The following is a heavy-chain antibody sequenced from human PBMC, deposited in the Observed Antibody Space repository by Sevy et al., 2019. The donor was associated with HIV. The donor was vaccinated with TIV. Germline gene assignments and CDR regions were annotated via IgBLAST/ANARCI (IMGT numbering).Heavy chain of an antibody. CDR2: ISSSSSYI. V-gene: IGHV3-21*01. CDR1: GFTFSSYS. J-gene: IGHJ5*02. Sequence: GGSLRLSCAASGFTFSSYSMNWVRQAPGKGLEWVSSISSSSSYIYYADSLKGRFTISRDNAKNALYLQMNSLRAEDTAVYYCARDSLSSSWYGVLDPWGQGTLVTVSS. D-gene: IGHD6-13*01. CDR3: ARDSLSSSWYGVLDP.